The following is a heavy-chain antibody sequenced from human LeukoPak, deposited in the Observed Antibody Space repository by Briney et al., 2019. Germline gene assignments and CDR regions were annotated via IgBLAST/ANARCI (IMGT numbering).Heavy chain of an antibody. CDR3: ARQIASAGTAGLDF. Sequence: SETLSLTCAVHGGSFSGYYWSWIRQPPGKGLEWIGEINHSGSTNYNPSLRSRVTISVDTSKNQFSLKLSSVTAADTAVYYCARQIASAGTAGLDFWGQGTLVTVSS. D-gene: IGHD6-13*01. CDR1: GGSFSGYY. CDR2: INHSGST. J-gene: IGHJ4*02. V-gene: IGHV4-34*01.